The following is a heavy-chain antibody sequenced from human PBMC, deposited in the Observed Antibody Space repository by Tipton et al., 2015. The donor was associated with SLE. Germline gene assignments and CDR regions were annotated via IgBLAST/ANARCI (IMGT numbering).Heavy chain of an antibody. CDR3: ARHRWRWNDAFDI. J-gene: IGHJ3*02. D-gene: IGHD5-24*01. CDR2: LYHTGST. CDR1: GFSISSGYY. V-gene: IGHV4-38-2*01. Sequence: TLSLTCAVSGFSISSGYYWGWIRQPPGEGLEWIGSLYHTGSTYYNPSLKSRVTLSIDTSRNQFSLKLTSVTAADTAVYYCARHRWRWNDAFDIWGQGTMVTVSS.